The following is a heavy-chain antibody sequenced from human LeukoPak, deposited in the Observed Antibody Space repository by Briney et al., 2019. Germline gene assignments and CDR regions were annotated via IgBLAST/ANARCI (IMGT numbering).Heavy chain of an antibody. D-gene: IGHD6-19*01. Sequence: PGGSLRLSCAASGFTFSSYAMSWVRQAPGKGLEWVSAISGSGGSTYYADSVKGRFTISRDDSKNTLYLQMNSLRAEDTAVYYCAKDKGYSSGWPFDYWGQGTLVTVSS. V-gene: IGHV3-23*01. CDR1: GFTFSSYA. J-gene: IGHJ4*02. CDR2: ISGSGGST. CDR3: AKDKGYSSGWPFDY.